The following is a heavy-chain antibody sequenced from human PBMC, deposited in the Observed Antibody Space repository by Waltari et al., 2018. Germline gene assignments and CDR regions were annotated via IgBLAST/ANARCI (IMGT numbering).Heavy chain of an antibody. CDR3: ARHVYTTLDY. CDR1: GYSISSGYY. D-gene: IGHD3-16*01. J-gene: IGHJ4*02. CDR2: IYHSGST. V-gene: IGHV4-38-2*01. Sequence: QVHLQESGPGLVKPSETLSLTCAVSGYSISSGYYWGWIRQPPGKGLEWIGNIYHSGSTYYNPSLKSRVTISVDTSKNQFSLKLSSVTAADTAVYYCARHVYTTLDYWGQGTLVTVSS.